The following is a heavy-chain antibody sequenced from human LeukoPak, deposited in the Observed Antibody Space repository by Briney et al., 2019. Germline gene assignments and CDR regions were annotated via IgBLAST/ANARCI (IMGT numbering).Heavy chain of an antibody. CDR2: IKQDGSEK. CDR1: GFTFSNFW. J-gene: IGHJ6*03. Sequence: SGGSLRLSCAASGFTFSNFWMTWVRQGPGKGLEWVANIKQDGSEKYYGDSVKGRFTVSRDNTKNLLYLQLNSLRAEDTAVYFCARARGYNYGRSFYYYYMDVWGKGTTVIVSS. V-gene: IGHV3-7*01. CDR3: ARARGYNYGRSFYYYYMDV. D-gene: IGHD5-18*01.